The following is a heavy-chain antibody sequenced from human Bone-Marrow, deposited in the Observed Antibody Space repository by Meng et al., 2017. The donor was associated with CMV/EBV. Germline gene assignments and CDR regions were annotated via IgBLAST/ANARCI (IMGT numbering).Heavy chain of an antibody. CDR3: SREWVRRRFFDWFKLFDL. V-gene: IGHV1-2*02. Sequence: SVKVSCKASGYTFTGYYMHWVRQAPGQGLEWMGWINPNSGGTNYAQKFQGRVTMTRDTSISTAYMELSRLRSDDTAVYYRSREWVRRRFFDWFKLFDLWGQRTLVTVSS. D-gene: IGHD3-9*01. CDR1: GYTFTGYY. J-gene: IGHJ5*02. CDR2: INPNSGGT.